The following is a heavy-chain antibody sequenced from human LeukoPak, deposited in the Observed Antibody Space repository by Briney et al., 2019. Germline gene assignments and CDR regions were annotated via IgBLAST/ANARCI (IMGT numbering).Heavy chain of an antibody. Sequence: KSSETLSLTCAVYGGSFSGYYWSWIRQPPGKGLEWIGEINHSGSTNYNPSLKSRVTISVDTSKNQFSLKLSSVTAADTAVYYCARGLGDPEGQQLVFGFVYWGQGTLVTVSS. CDR2: INHSGST. D-gene: IGHD6-13*01. CDR1: GGSFSGYY. J-gene: IGHJ4*02. V-gene: IGHV4-34*01. CDR3: ARGLGDPEGQQLVFGFVY.